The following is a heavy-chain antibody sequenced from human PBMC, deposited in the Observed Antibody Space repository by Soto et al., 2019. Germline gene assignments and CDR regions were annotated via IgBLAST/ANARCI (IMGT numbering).Heavy chain of an antibody. CDR2: IWYDGIKK. CDR3: TRWAGSSTSVRFDP. Sequence: QVQLVESGGGVVQPGRSLRLSCVASGFTFNHYGMNWVRQAPGKGLEWVAVIWYDGIKKYYADSVKGRFTISRDNSKNTLYLKMNSLRAEDTAVYYCTRWAGSSTSVRFDPWGQGTLVTVSS. J-gene: IGHJ5*02. CDR1: GFTFNHYG. D-gene: IGHD6-13*01. V-gene: IGHV3-33*01.